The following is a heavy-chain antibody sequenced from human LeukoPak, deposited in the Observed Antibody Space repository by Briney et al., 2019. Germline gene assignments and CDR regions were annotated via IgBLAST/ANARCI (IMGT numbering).Heavy chain of an antibody. CDR3: TADQYYDFWSGYYGNIKFDY. CDR2: IKSKTDGGTT. J-gene: IGHJ4*02. CDR1: GFTFSNAW. V-gene: IGHV3-15*01. Sequence: GGSLRLSCAASGFTFSNAWMSWVRQAPGKGLESVGRIKSKTDGGTTDYAAPVKGRFTISRDDSKNTLYLQMNSLKTEDTAVYYCTADQYYDFWSGYYGNIKFDYWGQGTLVTVSS. D-gene: IGHD3-3*01.